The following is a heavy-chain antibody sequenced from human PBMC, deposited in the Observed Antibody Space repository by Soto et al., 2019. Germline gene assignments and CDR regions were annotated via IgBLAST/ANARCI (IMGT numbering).Heavy chain of an antibody. CDR1: GFSLSTSGVG. V-gene: IGHV2-5*02. CDR3: AHMGPAGYSGYDYYYYGMDV. CDR2: IYWDDDK. D-gene: IGHD5-12*01. J-gene: IGHJ6*02. Sequence: QITLKESGPTLVKPTQTLTLTCTFSGFSLSTSGVGVGWIRQPPGKALEWLALIYWDDDKRYSPSLKSRLTITKDTSKNQVVLTMTNMDPVDTATYYCAHMGPAGYSGYDYYYYGMDVWGQGTTVTVSS.